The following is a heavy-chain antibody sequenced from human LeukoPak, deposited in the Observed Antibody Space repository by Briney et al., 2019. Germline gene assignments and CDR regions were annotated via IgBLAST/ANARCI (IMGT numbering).Heavy chain of an antibody. D-gene: IGHD3-22*01. CDR1: GSTFTSYG. J-gene: IGHJ4*02. V-gene: IGHV1-18*01. Sequence: ASVKVSCKASGSTFTSYGISWVRQAPGQGLEWMGWISAYNGNTNYAQKLQGRVTMTTDTSTSTAYMELRSLRSDDTAVYYCAIGFNYYDSSGYYLSHFDYWGQGTLVTVSS. CDR3: AIGFNYYDSSGYYLSHFDY. CDR2: ISAYNGNT.